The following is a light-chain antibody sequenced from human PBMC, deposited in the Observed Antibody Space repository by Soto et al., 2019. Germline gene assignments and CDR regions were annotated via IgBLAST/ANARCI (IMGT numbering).Light chain of an antibody. Sequence: QSVLTQPPSVSAAPGQKVTISCSGSSSNIGNNYVSWYQQLPGTAPKLLIYDNNMRPLGIPDRFSGSKSGTSATLGITGLQTGDEADYYCGTWDSSLSAGVFGGGTKLTVL. CDR2: DNN. CDR3: GTWDSSLSAGV. V-gene: IGLV1-51*01. CDR1: SSNIGNNY. J-gene: IGLJ2*01.